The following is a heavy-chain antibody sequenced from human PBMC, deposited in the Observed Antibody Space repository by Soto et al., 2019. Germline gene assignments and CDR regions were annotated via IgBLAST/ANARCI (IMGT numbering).Heavy chain of an antibody. CDR2: ISYDGNNK. Sequence: GGSLRLSCAASGFTFSNYAMHWVRQAPGKGLEWVAIISYDGNNKYNADSVKGRFTISRDNSKNTLYLQMNSLRAEDTAVYYCARDRVCTXATCGEFDYYYYYGMDVWGQGTTVTVSS. V-gene: IGHV3-30*04. D-gene: IGHD2-8*02. J-gene: IGHJ6*02. CDR3: ARDRVCTXATCGEFDYYYYYGMDV. CDR1: GFTFSNYA.